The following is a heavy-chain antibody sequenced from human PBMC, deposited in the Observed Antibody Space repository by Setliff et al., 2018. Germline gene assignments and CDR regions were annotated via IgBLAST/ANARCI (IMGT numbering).Heavy chain of an antibody. Sequence: ASGFSFSSYAMNWVRQAPGKGLEWISSITGSGINTYYTGSVRGRFTISRDNHNTTLFLQMNSLRVEDTAIYYCAKCSSWHSHYPHFNYWGQGTLVTVSS. CDR1: GFSFSSYA. CDR2: ITGSGINT. V-gene: IGHV3-23*01. CDR3: AKCSSWHSHYPHFNY. J-gene: IGHJ4*02. D-gene: IGHD6-13*01.